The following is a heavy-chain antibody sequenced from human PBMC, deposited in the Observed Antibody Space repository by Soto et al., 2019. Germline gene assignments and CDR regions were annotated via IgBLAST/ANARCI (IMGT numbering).Heavy chain of an antibody. Sequence: GGSLRLSCAASGFTFSDYYMSWIRQAPGKGLEWVSYISSSGSTIYYADSVKGRFTISRDNAKNSLYLQMNSLRAEDTAVYYCVSGPYSSSSAGWFDPWGQGTLVTVSS. V-gene: IGHV3-11*01. J-gene: IGHJ5*02. CDR1: GFTFSDYY. D-gene: IGHD6-6*01. CDR2: ISSSGSTI. CDR3: VSGPYSSSSAGWFDP.